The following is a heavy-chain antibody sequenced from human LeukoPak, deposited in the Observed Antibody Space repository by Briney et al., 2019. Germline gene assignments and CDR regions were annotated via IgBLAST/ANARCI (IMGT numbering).Heavy chain of an antibody. CDR3: AKRAYSDSDLRAFDI. Sequence: PGGSLRLSCAASGFTFSSYHMDWVRQAPGKGLEWVSFISSSSDYISYAVSVKGRFTISRDNDKNSLYLQMNSLRAEDTAVYYCAKRAYSDSDLRAFDIWGQGTMVTISS. D-gene: IGHD5-12*01. CDR1: GFTFSSYH. CDR2: ISSSSDYI. V-gene: IGHV3-21*01. J-gene: IGHJ3*02.